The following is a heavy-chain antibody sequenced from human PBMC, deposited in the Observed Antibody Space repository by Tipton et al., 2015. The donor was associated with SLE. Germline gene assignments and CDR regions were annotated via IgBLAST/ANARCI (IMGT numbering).Heavy chain of an antibody. CDR3: ARGEGYYDY. Sequence: SLRLSCAASGFTFGSYSMNWVRQAPGKGLEWVSYISASSSAIFYADSVKGRFTISRDNAKNSLYLQMNSLSGEDTAIYYCARGEGYYDYWGLGTLVTVPS. V-gene: IGHV3-48*01. J-gene: IGHJ4*02. D-gene: IGHD3-22*01. CDR1: GFTFGSYS. CDR2: ISASSSAI.